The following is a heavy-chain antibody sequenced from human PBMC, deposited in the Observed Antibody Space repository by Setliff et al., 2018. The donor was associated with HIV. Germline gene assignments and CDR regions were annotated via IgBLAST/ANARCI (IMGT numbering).Heavy chain of an antibody. D-gene: IGHD3-22*01. CDR3: ARSNYYDSSGYLITLFDY. Sequence: PSETLSLTCTVYGASISNSNSYWGWIRQPPGKRLEWLGSIYSSGSPSYNPSLSSRLTISVDTSKNHVSLRLSSVTAADTGVYYCARSNYYDSSGYLITLFDYWGQGTLVTVSS. CDR1: GASISNSNSY. CDR2: IYSSGSP. V-gene: IGHV4-39*02. J-gene: IGHJ4*02.